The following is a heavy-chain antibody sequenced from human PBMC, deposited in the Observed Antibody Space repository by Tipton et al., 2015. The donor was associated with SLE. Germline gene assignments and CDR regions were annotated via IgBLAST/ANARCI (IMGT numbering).Heavy chain of an antibody. D-gene: IGHD1-7*01. J-gene: IGHJ3*02. V-gene: IGHV4-59*01. Sequence: TLSLTCTVSGGSISTYYWNWIRQPPGKGLEWIGFIYYTGSTNYNPSLKSRVTISVDTSKNQFSLKLSSVTAADTAVYYCARDGTVDAFDIWGQGTKVTVSS. CDR1: GGSISTYY. CDR3: ARDGTVDAFDI. CDR2: IYYTGST.